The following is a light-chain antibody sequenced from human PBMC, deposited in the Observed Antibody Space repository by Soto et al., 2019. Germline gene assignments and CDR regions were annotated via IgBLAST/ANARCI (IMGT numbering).Light chain of an antibody. Sequence: DIVMTQSPEYLAVSLGERATINCKSSQSVLYSSNNKNLVGWYQQKPGQPPKLLIYWASTRESGVPDRFSGSGSRTDFTLTISSLQAEDVAVYYCQQYYSPPRYTFGQGTRLGIK. CDR2: WAS. J-gene: IGKJ2*01. CDR3: QQYYSPPRYT. CDR1: QSVLYSSNNKNL. V-gene: IGKV4-1*01.